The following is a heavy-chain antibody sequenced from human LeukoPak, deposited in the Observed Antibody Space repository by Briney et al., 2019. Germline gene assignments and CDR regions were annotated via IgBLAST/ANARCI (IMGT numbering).Heavy chain of an antibody. Sequence: GGSLRLSCAASGFTFSSYAMSWVRQAPGKGLEWVSAISGSGSSTSYADSVKGRFTISRDNSRDTLYLQMNSLRAEDTAVYYCAKLPTYYYDSSGYYHFDYWGQGTLVTVSS. J-gene: IGHJ4*02. D-gene: IGHD3-22*01. V-gene: IGHV3-23*01. CDR2: ISGSGSST. CDR1: GFTFSSYA. CDR3: AKLPTYYYDSSGYYHFDY.